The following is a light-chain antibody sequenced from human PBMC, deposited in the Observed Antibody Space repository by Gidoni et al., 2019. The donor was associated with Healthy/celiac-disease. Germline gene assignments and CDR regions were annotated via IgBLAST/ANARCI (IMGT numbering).Light chain of an antibody. V-gene: IGKV1-39*01. Sequence: DIQMTQSPSSLSASVGDRVTITCRASQSISSYLNWYQQKPGKAPKLLIYAASSLQSGVPSRFSGSGSGTDFTLTISSLQPEDFATYYCQQSYSTPFXFXPGTKVDI. CDR2: AAS. J-gene: IGKJ3*01. CDR1: QSISSY. CDR3: QQSYSTPFX.